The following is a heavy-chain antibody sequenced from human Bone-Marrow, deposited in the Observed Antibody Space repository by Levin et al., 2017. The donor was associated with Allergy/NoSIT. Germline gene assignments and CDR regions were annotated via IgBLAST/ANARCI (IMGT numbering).Heavy chain of an antibody. CDR2: ISGGGDYR. Sequence: LSLTCAASGFTFSDYAMHWIRQAPGKGLEWVSTISGGGDYRYYADSVKGRFTISRDNSKNTLFLQLNTLSAQDTAIYHCANDSSPYDSINWFDPWGQGTLVTVSS. V-gene: IGHV3-23*01. J-gene: IGHJ5*02. D-gene: IGHD3-16*01. CDR3: ANDSSPYDSINWFDP. CDR1: GFTFSDYA.